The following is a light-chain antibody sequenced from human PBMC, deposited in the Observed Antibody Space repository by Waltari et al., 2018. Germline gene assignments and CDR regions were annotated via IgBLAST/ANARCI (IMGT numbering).Light chain of an antibody. CDR1: QSVGRN. V-gene: IGKV3D-15*01. J-gene: IGKJ2*01. CDR2: GAS. CDR3: HQYNKWPYT. Sequence: EVVLTQSPDTLSVFAGERSTLSCRASQSVGRNLAWYQQKPGQAPRLLIYGASSRATGVTGRFSGSGSGTEFTLIISSLQSEDFAVYYCHQYNKWPYTFGRGTRLEIK.